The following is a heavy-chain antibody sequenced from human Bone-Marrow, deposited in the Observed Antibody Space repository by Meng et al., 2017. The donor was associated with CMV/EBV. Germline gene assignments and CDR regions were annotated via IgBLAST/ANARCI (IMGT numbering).Heavy chain of an antibody. D-gene: IGHD2-15*01. CDR2: ISWNSGSI. J-gene: IGHJ4*02. CDR3: AEGGGGNGIFDY. CDR1: GFTFDDYA. V-gene: IGHV3-9*03. Sequence: GGSLRLSCAASGFTFDDYAMHWVRQAPGKGLEWVSGISWNSGSIGYADSVKGRFTISRDNAKNSLYLQMNSLRAEDMALYYCAEGGGGNGIFDYWGQGTLVTVSS.